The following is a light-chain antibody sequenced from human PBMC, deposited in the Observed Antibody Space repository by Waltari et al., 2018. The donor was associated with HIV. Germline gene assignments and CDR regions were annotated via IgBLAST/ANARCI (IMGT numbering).Light chain of an antibody. CDR1: QSVSSSY. CDR3: QQYGSSPYT. Sequence: EIVFTQSPGTPSLSPRERVTLSCRASQSVSSSYLAWYQQKPGQAPRLLIYGASSRATGIPDRFSGSGSGTDSTLTISRLEPEDFAVYYCQQYGSSPYTFGQGTKLEIK. J-gene: IGKJ2*01. V-gene: IGKV3-20*01. CDR2: GAS.